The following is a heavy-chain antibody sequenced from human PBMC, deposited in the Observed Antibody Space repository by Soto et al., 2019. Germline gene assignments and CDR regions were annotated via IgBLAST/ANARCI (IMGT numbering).Heavy chain of an antibody. D-gene: IGHD5-12*01. Sequence: QLQLQESGSGLVKPSQTLSLTCAVSGGSISSGGYSWSWIRQPPGKGLEWIGYIYPSGSTYYNPSLKSRVTISVDRSKNQFSLKLSSVTAADTAVYYCARRGYAYYYYGMDVWGQGTTVTVSS. J-gene: IGHJ6*02. V-gene: IGHV4-30-2*01. CDR1: GGSISSGGYS. CDR3: ARRGYAYYYYGMDV. CDR2: IYPSGST.